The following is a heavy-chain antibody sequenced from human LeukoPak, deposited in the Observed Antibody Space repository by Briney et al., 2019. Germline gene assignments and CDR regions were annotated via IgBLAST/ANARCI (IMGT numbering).Heavy chain of an antibody. CDR2: ISGSGGST. J-gene: IGHJ2*01. CDR1: GFTFSSYA. D-gene: IGHD4-17*01. Sequence: GGSLRLSCAASGFTFSSYAMSWVRQAPGEGLEWVSAISGSGGSTSYADSVKGRFTSSRDNSKNTRSLQMNSLRAEDTAVYYCAKDPPRDGTVPTLNWYFDLWGRGTLVTASS. V-gene: IGHV3-23*01. CDR3: AKDPPRDGTVPTLNWYFDL.